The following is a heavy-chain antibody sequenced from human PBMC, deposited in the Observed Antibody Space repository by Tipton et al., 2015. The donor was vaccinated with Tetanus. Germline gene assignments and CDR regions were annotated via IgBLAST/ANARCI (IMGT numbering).Heavy chain of an antibody. J-gene: IGHJ3*02. D-gene: IGHD5-24*01. V-gene: IGHV4-61*01. CDR3: ARIGWLQQNKPAFDI. Sequence: TLSLTCTVSGGSVSSGSYFWSWIRQPPGRGLEWIGFVHYSGRTNYSPSLRSRVSLSVDTSKNQFSLNLSSVTAADTAVYYCARIGWLQQNKPAFDIWGQGTVVTVSS. CDR1: GGSVSSGSYF. CDR2: VHYSGRT.